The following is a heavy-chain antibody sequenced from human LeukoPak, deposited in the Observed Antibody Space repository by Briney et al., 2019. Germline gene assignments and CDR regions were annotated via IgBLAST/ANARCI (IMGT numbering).Heavy chain of an antibody. CDR2: IIPILGIA. CDR1: GGTFISYT. CDR3: AREQYYDILTGYYTGFDY. D-gene: IGHD3-9*01. J-gene: IGHJ4*02. V-gene: IGHV1-69*04. Sequence: SVKVSCKASGGTFISYTISWVRQAPGQGLEWMGRIIPILGIANYAQKFQGRVTITADKSTSTAYMELSSLRSEDTAVYYCAREQYYDILTGYYTGFDYWGQGTLVTVSS.